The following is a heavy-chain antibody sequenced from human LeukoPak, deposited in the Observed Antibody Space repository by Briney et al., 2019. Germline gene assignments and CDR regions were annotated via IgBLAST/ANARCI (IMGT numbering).Heavy chain of an antibody. V-gene: IGHV1-2*02. CDR1: GYTFSDDY. D-gene: IGHD3-22*01. J-gene: IGHJ4*02. Sequence: GASVKVSCTASGYTFSDDYMHWVRQAPGQGLESIGWINPKSGGTKYAQRLQGRVTMTGDTSISTAYMELSRLRSDDAAVYYCASGERVDYDSSGYYHDYWGQGTLVTVSS. CDR2: INPKSGGT. CDR3: ASGERVDYDSSGYYHDY.